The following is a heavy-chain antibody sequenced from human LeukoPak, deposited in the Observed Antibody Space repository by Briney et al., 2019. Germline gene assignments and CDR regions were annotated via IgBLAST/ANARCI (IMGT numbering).Heavy chain of an antibody. CDR3: AKDRMGFGELPYYFDY. Sequence: LPGGSLRLSCAASGFTFSSYGMHGVRQAPGKGLEWVAFIRYDGSNKYYADSVKGRFTISRDNSKNTLYLQMNSLRAEDTAVYYCAKDRMGFGELPYYFDYWGQGTLVTVSS. CDR1: GFTFSSYG. CDR2: IRYDGSNK. J-gene: IGHJ4*02. D-gene: IGHD3-10*01. V-gene: IGHV3-30*02.